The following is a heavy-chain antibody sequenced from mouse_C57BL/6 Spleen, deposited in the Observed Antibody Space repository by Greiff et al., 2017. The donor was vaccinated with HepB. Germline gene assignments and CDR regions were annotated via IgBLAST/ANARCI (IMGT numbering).Heavy chain of an antibody. CDR2: INPSTGGT. J-gene: IGHJ4*01. V-gene: IGHV1-43*01. D-gene: IGHD1-1*01. CDR3: ARGNYGSSYYAMDY. Sequence: EVKLQESGPELVKPGASVKISCKASGYSFTGYYMHWVKQSSEKSLEWIGEINPSTGGTSYNQKFKGKATLTVDKSSSTAYMQLKSLTCEDSAVYYCARGNYGSSYYAMDYWGQGTSVTVSS. CDR1: GYSFTGYY.